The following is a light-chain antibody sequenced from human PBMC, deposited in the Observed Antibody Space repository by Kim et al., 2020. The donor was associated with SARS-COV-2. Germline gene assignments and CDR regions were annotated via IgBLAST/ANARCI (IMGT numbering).Light chain of an antibody. CDR2: GEN. Sequence: SSELTQDPDVSVALGQTVSITCQGDSLRSYYASWYQQKPGQAPVLVIYGENNRPSGIPDRFSGSSSGNTASLTITGPQADDEADYYCKARERSVTLRVFAGGTQLTVL. J-gene: IGLJ3*02. CDR1: SLRSYY. V-gene: IGLV3-19*01. CDR3: KARERSVTLRV.